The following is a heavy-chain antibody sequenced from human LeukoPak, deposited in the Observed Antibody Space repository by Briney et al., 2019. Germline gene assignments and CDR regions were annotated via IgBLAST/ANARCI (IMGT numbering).Heavy chain of an antibody. CDR3: ALLSGGTFDY. J-gene: IGHJ4*02. CDR1: GFVFTANY. D-gene: IGHD2/OR15-2a*01. V-gene: IGHV3-53*01. CDR2: ISNGGDP. Sequence: GGSLRLSCAASGFVFTANYSAWARQAPGKGLEWVSTISNGGDPFYGDSVKGRSTISRDESTNTFSLQLDSLRVEDMGVYNCALLSGGTFDYWGQGTQVTVAS.